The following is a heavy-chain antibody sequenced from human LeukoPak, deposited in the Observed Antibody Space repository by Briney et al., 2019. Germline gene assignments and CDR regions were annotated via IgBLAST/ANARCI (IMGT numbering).Heavy chain of an antibody. J-gene: IGHJ4*02. Sequence: GGSLRLSCAASGFSLTSNGMHWVRQAPGKGLEWVAVISYDGSNKYYADSVKGRFTISRDNSKNTLYLQMNSLRAEDTAAYYCAKDPLKLEKYSSGWFDYWGQGTLVTVSS. V-gene: IGHV3-30*18. CDR3: AKDPLKLEKYSSGWFDY. CDR1: GFSLTSNG. D-gene: IGHD6-19*01. CDR2: ISYDGSNK.